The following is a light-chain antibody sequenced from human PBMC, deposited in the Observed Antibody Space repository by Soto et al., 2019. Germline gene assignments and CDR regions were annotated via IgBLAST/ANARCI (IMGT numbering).Light chain of an antibody. J-gene: IGKJ1*01. V-gene: IGKV1D-12*01. CDR1: QAISTW. Sequence: DIQMTQSPSSVSASVGDRVTITCRASQAISTWLAWYQQKPGKAPKLLIYAASNLQTGVPSRFSGSGSGTDFTLTISSLQPEDFATSYCHQANSFPRTFGQGTKVEIK. CDR3: HQANSFPRT. CDR2: AAS.